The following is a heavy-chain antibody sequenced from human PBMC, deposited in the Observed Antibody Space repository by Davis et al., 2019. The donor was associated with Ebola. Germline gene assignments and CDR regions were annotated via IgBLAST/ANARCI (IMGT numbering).Heavy chain of an antibody. J-gene: IGHJ6*04. CDR2: TYTGGTT. CDR1: GFTFSSYS. CDR3: ASENYYYYAMDV. Sequence: GESLKISCAASGFTFSSYSMNWVRQAPGKGLEWVSVTYTGGTTYYADSVKGRFTISRDDSKNTLYLQMNSLRAEDTAVYYCASENYYYYAMDVWGKGTTVTVSS. V-gene: IGHV3-53*01.